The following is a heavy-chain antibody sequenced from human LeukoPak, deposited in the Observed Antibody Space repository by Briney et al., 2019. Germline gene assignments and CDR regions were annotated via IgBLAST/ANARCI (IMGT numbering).Heavy chain of an antibody. CDR2: ISRSSSYI. D-gene: IGHD2-21*02. J-gene: IGHJ1*01. Sequence: GGSLRLSCAASGFTFSSYSMNWVRQAPGKGLEWVSSISRSSSYIYYADSVKGRFTISGDNAKNSLYLQMNSLRAEDTAVYYCARSGKYCGGDCYPAEYFQHWGQGTLVTVSS. CDR1: GFTFSSYS. CDR3: ARSGKYCGGDCYPAEYFQH. V-gene: IGHV3-21*01.